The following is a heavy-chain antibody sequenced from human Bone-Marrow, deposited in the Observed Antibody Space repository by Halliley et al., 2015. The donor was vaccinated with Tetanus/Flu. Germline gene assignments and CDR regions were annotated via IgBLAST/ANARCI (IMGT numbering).Heavy chain of an antibody. J-gene: IGHJ6*02. Sequence: TLSLTCAVNGGSLSGNYWSWIRQPPGEGLEWIGEIIKTGSTDYNPSLKGRVTMSVDTSKDQLSLNLRSVTAADSAVYFCMRAQGPYFNGMDVWGQGTTVTVSS. CDR3: MRAQGPYFNGMDV. CDR2: IIKTGST. V-gene: IGHV4-34*12. CDR1: GGSLSGNY.